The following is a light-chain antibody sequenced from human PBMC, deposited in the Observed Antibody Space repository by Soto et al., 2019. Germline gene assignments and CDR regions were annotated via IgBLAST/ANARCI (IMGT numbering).Light chain of an antibody. CDR2: DVT. CDR1: SSDVGGYTY. CDR3: CSYAGKYTFV. J-gene: IGLJ2*01. V-gene: IGLV2-11*01. Sequence: QSVLTQPRSVSGSPGQSVTISCTGTSSDVGGYTYVSWYQQNAGKPPKLMIYDVTKRPSGVPDRFSGSKSGNTASLTISGVQAEDESDYYCCSYAGKYTFVFGAGTKLTVL.